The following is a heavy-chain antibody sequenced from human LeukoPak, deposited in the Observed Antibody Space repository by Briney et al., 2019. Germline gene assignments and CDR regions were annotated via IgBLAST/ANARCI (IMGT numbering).Heavy chain of an antibody. CDR1: GFTFISYG. CDR3: AKAGWELLGNDAFDI. CDR2: ISYDGSNK. J-gene: IGHJ3*02. V-gene: IGHV3-30*18. D-gene: IGHD1-26*01. Sequence: GGSLRLSCAASGFTFISYGMHWVRQAPGKGLEWVAVISYDGSNKYYADSVKGRFTISRENSKNTLYLQMNSLRAEDTAVYYCAKAGWELLGNDAFDIWGQGTMVTVSS.